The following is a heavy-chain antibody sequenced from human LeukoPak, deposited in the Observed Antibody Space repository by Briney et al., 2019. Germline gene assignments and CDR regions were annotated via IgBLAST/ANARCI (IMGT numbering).Heavy chain of an antibody. Sequence: ASVKVSCKASGYTFTSYGISWVRQAPGQGLEWMGWISAYNGNTNYAQKLQGRVTMTTDTSTSTAYMELRSLRSDDTAVYYCARDRVMITSGGVSPLFDYWGQGTLVTVSS. CDR1: GYTFTSYG. CDR3: ARDRVMITSGGVSPLFDY. V-gene: IGHV1-18*01. CDR2: ISAYNGNT. J-gene: IGHJ4*02. D-gene: IGHD3-16*01.